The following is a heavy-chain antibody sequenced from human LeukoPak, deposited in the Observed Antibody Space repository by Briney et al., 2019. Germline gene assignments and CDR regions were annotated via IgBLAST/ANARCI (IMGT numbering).Heavy chain of an antibody. J-gene: IGHJ6*02. CDR3: ARSISDFWSANYYGMDV. Sequence: PGGSLRLSCAASGFTVSSNYMSWVRQAPGKGLEWVSVIYSGGSTYYADSVKGRFTISRDNSKNTLYLQMNSLRAEDTAVYYCARSISDFWSANYYGMDVWGQGTTVTVSS. CDR1: GFTVSSNY. CDR2: IYSGGST. V-gene: IGHV3-53*01. D-gene: IGHD3-3*01.